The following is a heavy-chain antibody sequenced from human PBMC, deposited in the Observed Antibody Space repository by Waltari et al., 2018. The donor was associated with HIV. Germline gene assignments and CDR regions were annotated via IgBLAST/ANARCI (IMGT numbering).Heavy chain of an antibody. CDR3: AGGGYDYAWGTYRPFDY. CDR2: ISSVGSYI. Sequence: DVQLVESGGGLVKPGGSLRLSCAASGFTFSTYNMNWVRQAPGKGREGVSSISSVGSYIYYPDSFKGRFTISRDNAKNSLYLQMNSLRAEDTAVYYCAGGGYDYAWGTYRPFDYWGQGTLVTVSS. V-gene: IGHV3-21*03. J-gene: IGHJ4*02. D-gene: IGHD3-16*02. CDR1: GFTFSTYN.